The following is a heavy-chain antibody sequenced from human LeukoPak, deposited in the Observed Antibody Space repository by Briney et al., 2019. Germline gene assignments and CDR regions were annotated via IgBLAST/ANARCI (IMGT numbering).Heavy chain of an antibody. J-gene: IGHJ4*02. Sequence: GGSLRLSCAASGFTVSSNYMSWVRQAPGKGLEWVSIIYSGGSTFYADSVKGRFTISRDNSKNTLYLQMNSLRAEDTAVYYCARDYNWNYDYWGQGTLVTVSS. CDR3: ARDYNWNYDY. V-gene: IGHV3-53*01. D-gene: IGHD1-7*01. CDR1: GFTVSSNY. CDR2: IYSGGST.